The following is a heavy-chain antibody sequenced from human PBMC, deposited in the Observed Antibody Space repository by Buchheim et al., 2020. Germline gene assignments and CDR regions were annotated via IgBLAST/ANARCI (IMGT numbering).Heavy chain of an antibody. CDR1: GFTFSSYW. CDR3: AKEHCSGGSCYVGLDY. V-gene: IGHV3-7*04. D-gene: IGHD2-15*01. J-gene: IGHJ4*02. Sequence: EVLLVESGGGLVQPGGSLRLSCATSGFTFSSYWMTWVRRAPGRGLEWVANIKPVGNEMYYVDPVKGRFIISRDNPENSLYLQMNSLRAEDTAVYYCAKEHCSGGSCYVGLDYWGQGTL. CDR2: IKPVGNEM.